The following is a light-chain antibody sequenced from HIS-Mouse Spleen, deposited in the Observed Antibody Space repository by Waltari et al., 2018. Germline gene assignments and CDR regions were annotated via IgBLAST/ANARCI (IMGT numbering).Light chain of an antibody. CDR3: SSYTSSSPL. Sequence: QSALTQPASVSGSPGQSITISCTAPSSDVGGYNYVSWYQQHPGKAPKLMSYDVSNRPSGVSNRFSGSKSGNTASLTISGLQAEDEADYYCSSYTSSSPLFGGGTKLTVL. J-gene: IGLJ2*01. CDR1: SSDVGGYNY. CDR2: DVS. V-gene: IGLV2-14*03.